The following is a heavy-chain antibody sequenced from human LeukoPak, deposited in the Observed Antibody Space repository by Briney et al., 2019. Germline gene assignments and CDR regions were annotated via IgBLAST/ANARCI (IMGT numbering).Heavy chain of an antibody. D-gene: IGHD6-13*01. CDR2: ISYSVST. V-gene: IGHV4-59*12. CDR1: GGSISNYY. CDR3: ASRGIAAAGAKFDY. J-gene: IGHJ4*02. Sequence: SETLSLTCTVSGGSISNYYWSWIRQAPGKGLEWIGYISYSVSTNYNPSLKSRVTISVDTSKNQFSLKLSSVSAADTAVYYCASRGIAAAGAKFDYWGQGTLVTVSS.